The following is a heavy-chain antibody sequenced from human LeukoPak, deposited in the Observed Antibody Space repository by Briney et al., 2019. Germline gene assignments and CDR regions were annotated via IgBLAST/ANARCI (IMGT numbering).Heavy chain of an antibody. CDR2: INPKSGDT. Sequence: ASVKVSCKASGYNFTDYRLHWVRQAPGQGLEWMGRINPKSGDTNYAQKFQGRVTMTSDTSITTAYMELRRLKSDDTAFYFCATEDSRSGSYYDPWGQGTLVTVSS. J-gene: IGHJ5*02. CDR1: GYNFTDYR. CDR3: ATEDSRSGSYYDP. V-gene: IGHV1-2*06. D-gene: IGHD1-26*01.